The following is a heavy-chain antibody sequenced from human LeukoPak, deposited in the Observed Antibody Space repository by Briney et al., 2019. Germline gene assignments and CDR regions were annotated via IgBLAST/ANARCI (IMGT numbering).Heavy chain of an antibody. CDR1: GFTFSSYS. J-gene: IGHJ3*02. Sequence: PGGSLRLSCAASGFTFSSYSMNWVRQAPGKGLEWVSYISSSSSTIYYADSVKGRFTISRDNAKNSLYLQMNSLRDEGTAVYYCSTAWYFYSGNYYRQEGVVDAFDIWGQGTMVTVSS. D-gene: IGHD1-26*01. CDR3: STAWYFYSGNYYRQEGVVDAFDI. CDR2: ISSSSSTI. V-gene: IGHV3-48*02.